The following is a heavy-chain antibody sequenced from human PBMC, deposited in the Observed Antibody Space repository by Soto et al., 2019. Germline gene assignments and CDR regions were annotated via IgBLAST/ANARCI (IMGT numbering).Heavy chain of an antibody. D-gene: IGHD3-22*01. CDR2: IYHSGIT. V-gene: IGHV4-38-2*01. CDR1: GYSISSGYY. J-gene: IGHJ4*02. Sequence: SLTCAVSGYSISSGYYWGWIRQPPGKGLEWIGSIYHSGITHYNPSLKSRVTTSVDTSKNQFSLKLGSVTAADTAVYYCARYGYYDSFDYWGQGTLVTVSS. CDR3: ARYGYYDSFDY.